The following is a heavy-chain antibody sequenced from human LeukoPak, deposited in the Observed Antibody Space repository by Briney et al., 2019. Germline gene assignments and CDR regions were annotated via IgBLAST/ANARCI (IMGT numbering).Heavy chain of an antibody. J-gene: IGHJ3*02. CDR1: GFTFSNYE. CDR3: ARSFDI. Sequence: PGGSLRLSCAASGFTFSNYEMNWVRQAPGKGLEWVSHISSSGTTTYDADSVKGRFTISRDNAKKSLYLQMNSLRVEGTAVYYCARSFDIWGQGTMVTVSS. V-gene: IGHV3-48*03. CDR2: ISSSGTTT.